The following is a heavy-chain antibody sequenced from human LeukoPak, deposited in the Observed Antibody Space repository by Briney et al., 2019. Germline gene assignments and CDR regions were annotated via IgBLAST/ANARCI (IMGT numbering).Heavy chain of an antibody. J-gene: IGHJ6*03. V-gene: IGHV1-2*02. Sequence: GASVKVSCKASGYTFTSYDINWVRQAPGQGLEWMGWINPNSGGTNYAQKFQGRVTMTRDTSISTAYMELSRLRSDDTAVYYCARCATAMANYYYYYYMDVWGKGTTVTVSS. CDR1: GYTFTSYD. CDR3: ARCATAMANYYYYYYMDV. CDR2: INPNSGGT. D-gene: IGHD5-18*01.